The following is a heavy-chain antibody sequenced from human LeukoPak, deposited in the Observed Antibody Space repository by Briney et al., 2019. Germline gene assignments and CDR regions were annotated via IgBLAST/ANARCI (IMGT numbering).Heavy chain of an antibody. CDR2: ISAYNGNT. V-gene: IGHV1-18*01. D-gene: IGHD6-19*01. Sequence: AASVKVSCKASGYTFTSYGISWVRQAPGQGLEWMGWISAYNGNTNYAQKLQGRVTMTTDTSTSTAYMELRSLRSDDTAVYYCARDLGYSSGWPGYYYYGMDVWGRGTTVTVSS. J-gene: IGHJ6*02. CDR3: ARDLGYSSGWPGYYYYGMDV. CDR1: GYTFTSYG.